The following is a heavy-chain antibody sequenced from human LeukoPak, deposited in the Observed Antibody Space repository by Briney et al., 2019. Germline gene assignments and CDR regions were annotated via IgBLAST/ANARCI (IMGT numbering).Heavy chain of an antibody. V-gene: IGHV1-69*13. D-gene: IGHD4-17*01. J-gene: IGHJ4*02. Sequence: SVKVSCKASGGTFRRYGVSWVRQAPGQGLEWMGGIIPIFGSANYAQKFQDRVTITADESTSTAHMELSSLRSEDTAVCYCARLYGDYSDYWGQGTLVTVSS. CDR3: ARLYGDYSDY. CDR2: IIPIFGSA. CDR1: GGTFRRYG.